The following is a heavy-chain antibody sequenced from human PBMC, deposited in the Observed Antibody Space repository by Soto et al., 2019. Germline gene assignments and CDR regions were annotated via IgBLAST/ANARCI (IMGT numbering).Heavy chain of an antibody. CDR2: INHSGST. V-gene: IGHV4-34*01. CDR1: GGSFSGYY. J-gene: IGHJ6*02. Sequence: SETLSLTCAAYGGSFSGYYWSWIRQPPGKGLEWIGEINHSGSTNYNPSLKSRVTISVDTSKNQFSLKLSSVTAADTAVYYCARGWVYGMDVWGQGTTVTVSS. CDR3: ARGWVYGMDV. D-gene: IGHD7-27*01.